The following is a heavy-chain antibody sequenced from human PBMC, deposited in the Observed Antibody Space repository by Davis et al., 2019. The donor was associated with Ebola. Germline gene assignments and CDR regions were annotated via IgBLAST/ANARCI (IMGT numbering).Heavy chain of an antibody. Sequence: ASVKVSCKVSGYTLTELSMHWVRQAPGKGLEWMGGFDPEDGETIYAQKFQGRVTMTEDTSTDTAYMELSSLRSEDTAVYYCATSAKDFWSGYSDHNWFDPWGQGTLVTVSS. CDR3: ATSAKDFWSGYSDHNWFDP. D-gene: IGHD3-3*01. CDR1: GYTLTELS. J-gene: IGHJ5*02. V-gene: IGHV1-24*01. CDR2: FDPEDGET.